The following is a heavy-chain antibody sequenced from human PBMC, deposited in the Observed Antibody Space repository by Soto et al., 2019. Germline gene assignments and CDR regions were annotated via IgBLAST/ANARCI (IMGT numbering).Heavy chain of an antibody. CDR1: RFTFSNHA. Sequence: GGSLRLSCAASRFTFSNHAIHWVRQAPGKGLDWVAVISHDGDTQYYADSVKGRFTISRDNSKNTLYLQMNSLRTEDTAVYYCARSTGIAGHSITWYHLAVDYWGQGTLVTVSS. CDR2: ISHDGDTQ. V-gene: IGHV3-30-3*01. J-gene: IGHJ4*02. D-gene: IGHD6-13*01. CDR3: ARSTGIAGHSITWYHLAVDY.